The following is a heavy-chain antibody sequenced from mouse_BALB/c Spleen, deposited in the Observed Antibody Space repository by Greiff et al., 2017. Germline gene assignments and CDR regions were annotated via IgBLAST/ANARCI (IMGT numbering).Heavy chain of an antibody. CDR3: ARDLFFDY. J-gene: IGHJ2*01. V-gene: IGHV5-17*02. CDR2: ISSGSSTI. CDR1: GFTFSSFG. Sequence: EVKLVESGGGLVQPGGSRKLSCAASGFTFSSFGMHWVRQAPEKGLEWVAYISSGSSTIYYADTVKGRFTISRDNPKNTLFLQMTSLRSEDTAMYYCARDLFFDYWGQGTTLTVSS.